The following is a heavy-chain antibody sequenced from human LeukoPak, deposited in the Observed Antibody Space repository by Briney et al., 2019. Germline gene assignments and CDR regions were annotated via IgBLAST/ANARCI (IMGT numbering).Heavy chain of an antibody. V-gene: IGHV4-59*08. CDR3: AKYGNSGWVIDN. CDR2: IYYTGGT. D-gene: IGHD6-19*01. Sequence: PSETLSLTCTVSGGSIGSDYWTWIRQPPGKGMEYIGYIYYTGGTNYNPSLKGRVTISVDTSNNQFSLKLSSVTAADTAVYFCAKYGNSGWVIDNWGQGTLVTVSS. CDR1: GGSIGSDY. J-gene: IGHJ4*02.